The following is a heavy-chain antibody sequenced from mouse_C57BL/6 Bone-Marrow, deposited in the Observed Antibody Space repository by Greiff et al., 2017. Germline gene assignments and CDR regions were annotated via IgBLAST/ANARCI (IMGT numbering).Heavy chain of an antibody. D-gene: IGHD2-5*01. CDR3: ARDYYSNNYYAMDY. CDR1: GYTFTSYW. J-gene: IGHJ4*01. Sequence: QVQLQQPGAELVMPGASVKLSCKASGYTFTSYWMHWVKQRPGQGLEWIGEIDPSDSSTNYNQKFKGKSTLTVDKSSSTAYMQLSSLTSEDSAVYYCARDYYSNNYYAMDYWGQGTSVTVSS. CDR2: IDPSDSST. V-gene: IGHV1-69*01.